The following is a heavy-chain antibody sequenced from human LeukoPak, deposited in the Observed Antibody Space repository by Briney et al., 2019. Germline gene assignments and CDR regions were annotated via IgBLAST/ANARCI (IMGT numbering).Heavy chain of an antibody. J-gene: IGHJ4*02. CDR3: AKVRMLAGSYRGLDS. CDR1: GFTFSDNA. V-gene: IGHV3-23*01. CDR2: ISGRRGAT. D-gene: IGHD6-19*01. Sequence: GRSLRLSCVASGFTFSDNAMTWVRQAPGQGLEWVSTISGRRGATYYADFVKGRSTISRDNSKNTLSLQLNSLRDEDTAVYYCAKVRMLAGSYRGLDSWGQGTLVTVSS.